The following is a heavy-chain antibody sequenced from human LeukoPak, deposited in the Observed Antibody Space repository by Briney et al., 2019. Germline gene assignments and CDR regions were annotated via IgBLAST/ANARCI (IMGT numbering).Heavy chain of an antibody. V-gene: IGHV3-74*01. CDR2: INTDGSST. CDR3: AKGSSGSLYHAFDI. J-gene: IGHJ3*02. CDR1: GFTFSSYW. Sequence: GGSLRLSCAASGFTFSSYWMHWVRQAPGKGLVWVSRINTDGSSTSYADSVKGRFTISRDNAKNSLYLQMNSLRAEDTALYYCAKGSSGSLYHAFDIWGQGTMVTVSS. D-gene: IGHD1-26*01.